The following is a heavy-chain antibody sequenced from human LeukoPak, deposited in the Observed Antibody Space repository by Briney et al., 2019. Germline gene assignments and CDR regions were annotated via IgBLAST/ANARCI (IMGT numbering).Heavy chain of an antibody. Sequence: GGSLRLSCVASGITFNNYAMSWVRQGPGMGLEWVSSISGAGGSTYYADSVKGRFTISRDNSKKTLYLEMSSLRAEDSAVYYCAINYSLDYWGQGTLVTVSS. CDR3: AINYSLDY. CDR2: ISGAGGST. V-gene: IGHV3-23*01. J-gene: IGHJ4*02. D-gene: IGHD2-21*01. CDR1: GITFNNYA.